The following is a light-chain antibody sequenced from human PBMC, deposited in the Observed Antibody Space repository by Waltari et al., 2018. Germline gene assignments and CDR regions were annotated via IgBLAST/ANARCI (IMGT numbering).Light chain of an antibody. CDR2: GST. J-gene: IGLJ3*02. CDR1: GPNIGAGYA. CDR3: QSYDTSLSVV. Sequence: VVTQPPSVSGAPGQRVTISCTGSGPNIGAGYAVHWYQQLPRAAPKLLIYGSTSRPLGVPARFFGSTSGTSASLAITGLQAEDEADYYCQSYDTSLSVVFGGGTKLTVL. V-gene: IGLV1-40*01.